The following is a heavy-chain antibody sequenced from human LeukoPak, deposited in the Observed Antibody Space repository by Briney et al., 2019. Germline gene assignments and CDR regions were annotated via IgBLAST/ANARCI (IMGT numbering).Heavy chain of an antibody. CDR1: GYNFTSSW. CDR3: ARLVGGTVDY. J-gene: IGHJ4*02. CDR2: IDPSDSYT. Sequence: GESLKISCKGSGYNFTSSWISWVRQMPGKGLEWMGRIDPSDSYTNYSPSFQRHVTISADKSASSAYLQWSSLKASDTAMYYCARLVGGTVDYWGQGTLVTVSS. V-gene: IGHV5-10-1*01. D-gene: IGHD1-26*01.